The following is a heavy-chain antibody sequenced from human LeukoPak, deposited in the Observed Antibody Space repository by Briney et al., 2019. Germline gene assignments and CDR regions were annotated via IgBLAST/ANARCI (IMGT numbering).Heavy chain of an antibody. V-gene: IGHV3-30-3*01. Sequence: GGSLRLSCAASGFTLSSYAMHWVRQAPGKGLEWVAVISYDGSDKYYADSVKGRFTISRDNSKNTLYLQMNSLRAEDTAVYYCTRVWFGVKMISLGWIDYWGQGTLVTVSS. D-gene: IGHD3-10*01. CDR3: TRVWFGVKMISLGWIDY. J-gene: IGHJ4*02. CDR1: GFTLSSYA. CDR2: ISYDGSDK.